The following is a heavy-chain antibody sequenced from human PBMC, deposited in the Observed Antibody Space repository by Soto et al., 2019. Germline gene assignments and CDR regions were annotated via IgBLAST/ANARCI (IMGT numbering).Heavy chain of an antibody. CDR3: ARGGPNWDYYFYGMDV. CDR1: GFTFSSYS. CDR2: ISSSSSNI. J-gene: IGHJ6*02. D-gene: IGHD3-16*01. Sequence: PGGSLRLSCAASGFTFSSYSMNWVRQAPGKGLEWVSYISSSSSNIYYADSVKGRFTISRDNAKNSLYLQMNSLRAGDTAVYYCARGGPNWDYYFYGMDVWGQGTTVTVSS. V-gene: IGHV3-48*01.